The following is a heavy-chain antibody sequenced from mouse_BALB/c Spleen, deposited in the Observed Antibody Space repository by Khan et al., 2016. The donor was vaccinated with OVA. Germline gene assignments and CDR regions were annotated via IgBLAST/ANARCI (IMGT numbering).Heavy chain of an antibody. Sequence: EVQLQESGPSLVKPSQTLSLTCSVTGDSITSGFWNWIRKFPGNKFEYMGYVTYSGNTYYNPSLKSRISITRDTSKSQYYLQLNSVTTEDTATDFCARSYGSWTKDYWGQGTSSTVSS. V-gene: IGHV3-8*02. CDR2: VTYSGNT. J-gene: IGHJ4*01. D-gene: IGHD1-1*01. CDR1: GDSITSGF. CDR3: ARSYGSWTKDY.